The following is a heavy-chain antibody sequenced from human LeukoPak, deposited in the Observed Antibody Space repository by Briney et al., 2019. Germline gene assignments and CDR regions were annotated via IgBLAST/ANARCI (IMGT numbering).Heavy chain of an antibody. CDR1: GGSISSASYY. CDR2: IYASGNT. V-gene: IGHV4-61*02. Sequence: PSETLSLTCTVSGGSISSASYYWSWIRQPAGEGLEWIGRIYASGNTHYNPSLKSRVTMSLDTSKNQFSLTMNSVTAADSAVYFCASYREAYDLYPHGLDVWGRGTVVTVSS. D-gene: IGHD5-24*01. J-gene: IGHJ3*01. CDR3: ASYREAYDLYPHGLDV.